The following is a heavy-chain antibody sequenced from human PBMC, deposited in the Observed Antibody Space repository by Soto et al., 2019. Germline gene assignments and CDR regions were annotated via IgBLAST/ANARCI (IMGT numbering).Heavy chain of an antibody. V-gene: IGHV4-4*07. D-gene: IGHD1-1*01. CDR2: IYATGTT. J-gene: IGHJ5*02. Sequence: QVQLQESGPGLVKPSEPLSLTCPVSGASIRGYYWSWIRKSAGKGLEWIGRIYATGTTDYNPSLKSRVMMSVDTSKKQFSLRLRSVTAADTAVYYCVRDGTKTLRDWFDPWGQGISVTVSS. CDR1: GASIRGYY. CDR3: VRDGTKTLRDWFDP.